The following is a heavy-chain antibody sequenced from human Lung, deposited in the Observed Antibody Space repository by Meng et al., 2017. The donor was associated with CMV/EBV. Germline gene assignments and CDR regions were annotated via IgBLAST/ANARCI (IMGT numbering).Heavy chain of an antibody. CDR1: GSSLSNYR. Sequence: SVXVSCKASGSSLSNYRLNWVRQVPGQGFQWMGGIIPILGIPDYPENFQGRVTITADTSTDTAYMHLSSLRLEDTAVYYCARGARLGYCSGANCYFNDFXGQGXWVTVSS. J-gene: IGHJ4*02. CDR3: ARGARLGYCSGANCYFNDF. CDR2: IIPILGIP. D-gene: IGHD2-15*01. V-gene: IGHV1-69*10.